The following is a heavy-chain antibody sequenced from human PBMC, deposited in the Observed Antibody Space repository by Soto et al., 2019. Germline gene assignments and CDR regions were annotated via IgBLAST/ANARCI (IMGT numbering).Heavy chain of an antibody. CDR1: GFTVTNYA. CDR3: AKDVPRAMAAAGTRYFDY. CDR2: ISGRGGST. Sequence: GGSLRISFAACGFTVTNYAMGWVRQAPGKGLEWVSSISGRGGSTDYADSVKGRFTVSRDNFKNTLYLQMNSLRAEDTAIYYCAKDVPRAMAAAGTRYFDYWGRGTLVTVSS. D-gene: IGHD6-13*01. V-gene: IGHV3-23*01. J-gene: IGHJ4*02.